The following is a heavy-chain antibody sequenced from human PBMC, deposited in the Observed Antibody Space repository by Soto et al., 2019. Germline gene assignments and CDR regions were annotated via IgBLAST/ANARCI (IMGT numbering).Heavy chain of an antibody. J-gene: IGHJ6*03. V-gene: IGHV1-69*02. CDR1: GGTFSNYT. CDR3: ARVSEMGTVTEGFYYYMDV. Sequence: QVQLVQSGAEVKKPGSSVKGSCKASGGTFSNYTISWVRQAPGQGLEWMGRIIPILNIANYAQKFQGSVTITADKSTTTAYMELSSLRSEDTAVYYCARVSEMGTVTEGFYYYMDVWGKGTTVTVSS. D-gene: IGHD4-17*01. CDR2: IIPILNIA.